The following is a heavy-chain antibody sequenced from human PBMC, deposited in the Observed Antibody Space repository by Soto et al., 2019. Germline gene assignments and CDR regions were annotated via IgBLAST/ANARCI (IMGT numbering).Heavy chain of an antibody. J-gene: IGHJ4*02. Sequence: EVQLVESGGTVVKPGGSLRLSCVASGFTFTNAWMTWVRQAPGKGLEWVGRIKSNSDGGTADYGTPVKGRFTISRNDSIRTVYLQVNSLKAEDTGIYYCNTDEVVPGVPGEHWGQGTLVTVSS. D-gene: IGHD2-8*01. CDR1: GFTFTNAW. CDR3: NTDEVVPGVPGEH. V-gene: IGHV3-15*02. CDR2: IKSNSDGGTA.